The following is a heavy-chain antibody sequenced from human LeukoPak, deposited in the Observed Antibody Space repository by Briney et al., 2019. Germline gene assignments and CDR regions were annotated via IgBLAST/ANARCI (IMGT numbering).Heavy chain of an antibody. CDR3: AREVGATYDY. CDR2: IRPDGSGT. CDR1: GFSFSKFW. Sequence: GGSLRLSCAASGFSFSKFWMRWVRQAPGKGLEWVANIRPDGSGTDYVDSVKGRFTISRDNAKNSLYLQMNSLRAEDTAVYYCAREVGATYDYWGQGTLVTVSS. D-gene: IGHD1-26*01. V-gene: IGHV3-7*01. J-gene: IGHJ4*02.